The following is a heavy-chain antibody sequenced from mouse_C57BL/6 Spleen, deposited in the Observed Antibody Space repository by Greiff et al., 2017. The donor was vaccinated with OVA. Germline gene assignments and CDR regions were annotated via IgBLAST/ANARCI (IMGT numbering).Heavy chain of an antibody. V-gene: IGHV5-4*03. CDR3: ARGQGDYGSSYGFAY. CDR1: GFTFSSYA. J-gene: IGHJ3*01. CDR2: ISDGGSYT. Sequence: EVKLMESGGGLVKPGGSLKLSCAASGFTFSSYAMSWVRQTPEKRLEWVATISDGGSYTYYPDNVKGRFTISRDNAKNNLYLQMSHLKSEDTAMYYCARGQGDYGSSYGFAYWGQGTLVTVSA. D-gene: IGHD1-1*01.